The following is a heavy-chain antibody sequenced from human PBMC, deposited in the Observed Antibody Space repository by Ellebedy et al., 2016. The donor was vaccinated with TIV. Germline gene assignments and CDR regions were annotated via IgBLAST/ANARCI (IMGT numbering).Heavy chain of an antibody. CDR1: GGSFSDSY. CDR2: SNHRGSA. J-gene: IGHJ4*02. V-gene: IGHV4-34*01. CDR3: ARRSSVMAAAGFDD. D-gene: IGHD6-13*01. Sequence: SETLSLXXAVYGGSFSDSYWTWIRQPPGKGLEWIGESNHRGSANYNPSLKNRVTISVDAPKNQFSLKLNSLTAADTAVYYCARRSSVMAAAGFDDWGRGTLVTVSS.